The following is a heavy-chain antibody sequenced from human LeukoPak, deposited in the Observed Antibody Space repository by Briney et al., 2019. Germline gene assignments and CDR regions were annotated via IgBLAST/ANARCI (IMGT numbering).Heavy chain of an antibody. CDR3: ARGPWLQIWLRSAFDI. V-gene: IGHV3-11*01. CDR1: GFTFSDYY. CDR2: ISSSGSTI. J-gene: IGHJ3*02. D-gene: IGHD5-18*01. Sequence: PGGSLRLSCAASGFTFSDYYMSWIRQAPGKGLEWVSYISSSGSTIYYADSVKGRFTISRDNAKNSLYLQMNSLRAEDTAVYYCARGPWLQIWLRSAFDIWGQGTMVTVSS.